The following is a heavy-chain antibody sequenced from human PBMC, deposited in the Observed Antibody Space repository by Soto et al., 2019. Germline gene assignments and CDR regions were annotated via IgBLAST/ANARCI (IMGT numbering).Heavy chain of an antibody. Sequence: GGSLRLSCAASGFTFSSYAMSWVRQAPGKGLEWVSAISGSGGSTYYADSVKGRFTISRDNSRNTLYLQMNSLRAEDTAVYYCAKSRGLRFLYFDYWGQGTLVTVSS. CDR2: ISGSGGST. CDR3: AKSRGLRFLYFDY. J-gene: IGHJ4*02. V-gene: IGHV3-23*01. D-gene: IGHD3-3*01. CDR1: GFTFSSYA.